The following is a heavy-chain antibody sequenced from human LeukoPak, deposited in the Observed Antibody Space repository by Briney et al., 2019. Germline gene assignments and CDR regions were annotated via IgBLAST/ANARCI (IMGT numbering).Heavy chain of an antibody. CDR2: IIPIFGTA. D-gene: IGHD6-19*01. J-gene: IGHJ6*03. CDR3: VRGSGWPYYYYMDV. CDR1: GGTFSSYA. V-gene: IGHV1-69*13. Sequence: SVKVSCKASGGTFSSYAISWVRQAPGQGLEWMGGIIPIFGTANYAQKFQGRVTITADESTSTAYMELSSPRSEDTAVYYCVRGSGWPYYYYMDVWGKGTTVTVSS.